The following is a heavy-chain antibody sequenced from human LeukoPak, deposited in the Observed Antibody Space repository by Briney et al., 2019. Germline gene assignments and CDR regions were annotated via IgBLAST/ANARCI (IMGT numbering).Heavy chain of an antibody. CDR3: ARVPLLWFGEFRFDY. CDR2: IYPGDSDT. D-gene: IGHD3-10*01. J-gene: IGHJ4*02. Sequence: GESLKISCKGSGYSFTGYWIGWVRQMPGKGLEWMGIIYPGDSDTRYSPSFQGQVTISADKSISTAYLQWSSLKASDTAMYYCARVPLLWFGEFRFDYWGQGTLVTVSS. CDR1: GYSFTGYW. V-gene: IGHV5-51*01.